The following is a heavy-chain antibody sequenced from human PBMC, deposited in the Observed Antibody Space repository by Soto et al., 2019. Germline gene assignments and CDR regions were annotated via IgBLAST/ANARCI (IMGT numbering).Heavy chain of an antibody. J-gene: IGHJ6*02. Sequence: QVQLVQSGAEVRKRGSSVTVSCKASGGTFSNYAISWVRQAPGQGLEWMGGIIPIVGTGSYAQKFQGRVTITADEPTTTAYMELSSLRFEDTAVYYCARVVILVPTASTHYYYHMDVWGPGTTVTVSS. V-gene: IGHV1-69*01. D-gene: IGHD2-2*01. CDR1: GGTFSNYA. CDR3: ARVVILVPTASTHYYYHMDV. CDR2: IIPIVGTG.